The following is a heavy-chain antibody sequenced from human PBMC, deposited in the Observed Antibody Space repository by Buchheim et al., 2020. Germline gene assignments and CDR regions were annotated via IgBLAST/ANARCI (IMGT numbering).Heavy chain of an antibody. CDR1: GYRFSDSG. Sequence: QVQLVESGGGVVQPGRSLRLSCAASGYRFSDSGMHWVRQAPGKGLEWVAAIASDGNLNKYAESVKGRFTISRDVSKNTLYLQMNSLRAEDTAVYYCVKWSGTYPLYYFDYWGQGTL. D-gene: IGHD1-26*01. V-gene: IGHV3-30*18. CDR3: VKWSGTYPLYYFDY. CDR2: IASDGNLN. J-gene: IGHJ4*02.